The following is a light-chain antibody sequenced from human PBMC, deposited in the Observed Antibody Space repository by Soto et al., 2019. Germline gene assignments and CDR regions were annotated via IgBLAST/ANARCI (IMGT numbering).Light chain of an antibody. J-gene: IGLJ2*01. CDR1: SSDVGNYNL. V-gene: IGLV2-23*03. CDR3: CSYVGSTTFVV. Sequence: QSALTQPASVSGSPGQSITFSCTGTSSDVGNYNLVSWYQQHPGKAPKLMIYEGSKRPSGVSNRFSGSKSGNTASLTLSGLQAEDEADYYCCSYVGSTTFVVFGGGTKLTVL. CDR2: EGS.